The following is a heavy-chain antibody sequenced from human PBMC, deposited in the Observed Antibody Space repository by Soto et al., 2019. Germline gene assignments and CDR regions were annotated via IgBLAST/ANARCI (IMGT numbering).Heavy chain of an antibody. V-gene: IGHV1-69*13. J-gene: IGHJ6*02. CDR3: ARIPPPPGLLAARPPYHSYGMDV. Sequence: SVKVSCKASGGTFSSYAISWVRQAPGQGLEWMGGIIPIFGTANYAQKFQGRVTITADESTSTAYMELSSLRSEDTAVYYCARIPPPPGLLAARPPYHSYGMDVWGQGTTVTVSS. D-gene: IGHD6-6*01. CDR1: GGTFSSYA. CDR2: IIPIFGTA.